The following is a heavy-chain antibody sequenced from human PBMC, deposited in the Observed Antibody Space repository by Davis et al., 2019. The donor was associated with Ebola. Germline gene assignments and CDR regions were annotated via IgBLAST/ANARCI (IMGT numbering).Heavy chain of an antibody. V-gene: IGHV4-34*01. CDR2: INHSGSS. J-gene: IGHJ5*01. D-gene: IGHD3-10*01. Sequence: MPSETLSLTCAVYGGSFSGYYWNWIRQPPGKGLEWIGEINHSGSSKYNPSLKSRVTMSADTSKNQVSLKLSSVTAADTAVYYCVRSVTMIRGVIPWFDPWGQGTLVAVSS. CDR1: GGSFSGYY. CDR3: VRSVTMIRGVIPWFDP.